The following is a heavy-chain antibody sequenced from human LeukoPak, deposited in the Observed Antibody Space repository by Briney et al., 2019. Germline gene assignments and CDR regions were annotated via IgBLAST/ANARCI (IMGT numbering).Heavy chain of an antibody. CDR3: ARGWNNWSSRYYYYYMDV. CDR2: TDTDGTTT. V-gene: IGHV3-74*01. CDR1: RFTFSDYW. D-gene: IGHD1-1*01. J-gene: IGHJ6*03. Sequence: PGGSLRLSCTASRFTFSDYWMHWVRQAPGKGLVWVSQTDTDGTTTNFADSGKGRFNISRGNAKNTLYLQMNHLRAEDTAVYYCARGWNNWSSRYYYYYMDVWGKGTTVVISS.